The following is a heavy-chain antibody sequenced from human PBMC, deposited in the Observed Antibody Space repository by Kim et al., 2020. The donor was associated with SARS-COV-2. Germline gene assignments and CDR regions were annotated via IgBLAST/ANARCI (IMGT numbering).Heavy chain of an antibody. V-gene: IGHV4-59*01. CDR3: AREAAGTSQYYYYGMDV. Sequence: SETLSLTCTVSGGSISSYYWSWIRQPPGKGLEWIGYIYYSGSTNYNPSLKSRVTISVDTSKNQFSLKLSSVTAADTAVYYCAREAAGTSQYYYYGMDVWGQGTTVTVSS. J-gene: IGHJ6*02. CDR1: GGSISSYY. D-gene: IGHD6-13*01. CDR2: IYYSGST.